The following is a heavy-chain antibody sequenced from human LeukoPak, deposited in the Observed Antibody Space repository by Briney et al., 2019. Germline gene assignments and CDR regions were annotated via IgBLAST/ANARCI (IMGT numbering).Heavy chain of an antibody. J-gene: IGHJ3*02. CDR1: GDSVSSNSAV. CDR3: ARSTATTRGTAFDI. Sequence: SQTLSLACAISGDSVSSNSAVWHWIRQSPSRGLEWLGRTYYRSKWYSDCASSVRSRMTINPDKSKNQCSLQLNSVTPEDTAVYYCARSTATTRGTAFDIWGQGTMVTVSS. D-gene: IGHD1-26*01. CDR2: TYYRSKWYS. V-gene: IGHV6-1*01.